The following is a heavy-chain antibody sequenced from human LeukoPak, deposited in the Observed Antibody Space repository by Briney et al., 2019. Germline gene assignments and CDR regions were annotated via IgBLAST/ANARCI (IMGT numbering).Heavy chain of an antibody. J-gene: IGHJ4*02. V-gene: IGHV4-39*02. Sequence: SSETLSLTCTVSGGSISSSSYHWGWIRQPPGKGLEWIGSIYYSGSTYYNPSLKSRVTISVDTSKNQFSPKLSSVTAADTAVYYCAREGTGYYYDSSGYYYYWGQGTLVTVSS. CDR2: IYYSGST. CDR1: GGSISSSSYH. D-gene: IGHD3-22*01. CDR3: AREGTGYYYDSSGYYYY.